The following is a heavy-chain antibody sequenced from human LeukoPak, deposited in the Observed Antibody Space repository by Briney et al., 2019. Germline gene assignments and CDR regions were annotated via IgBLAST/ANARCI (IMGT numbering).Heavy chain of an antibody. CDR2: ISSSGGNT. D-gene: IGHD1-1*01. V-gene: IGHV3-23*01. CDR1: EFTFSSYA. J-gene: IGHJ4*02. Sequence: GGSLRLSCAASEFTFSSYAMSWVRQAPGKGLEWVSTISSSGGNTYYADSVKGRFTISRDNSKNTVYLQMNSLRAEDTAVFYCVAGRTWNPPPLYYFDYWGQGTLVTVSS. CDR3: VAGRTWNPPPLYYFDY.